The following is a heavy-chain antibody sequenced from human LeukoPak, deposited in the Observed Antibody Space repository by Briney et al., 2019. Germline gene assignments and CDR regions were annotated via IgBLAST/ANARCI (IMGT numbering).Heavy chain of an antibody. CDR1: GGSIPNYY. J-gene: IGHJ4*02. CDR2: IYYSGST. Sequence: PSETLSLTCAVSGGSIPNYYWGWIRQPPGKGPEWLGSIYYSGSTYYNPSLKSRVTISVDTSKNQFSLNLYSVTAADTAVFYCARSYYYDYRQIDYWGQGTLVTVSS. V-gene: IGHV4-39*01. CDR3: ARSYYYDYRQIDY. D-gene: IGHD3-22*01.